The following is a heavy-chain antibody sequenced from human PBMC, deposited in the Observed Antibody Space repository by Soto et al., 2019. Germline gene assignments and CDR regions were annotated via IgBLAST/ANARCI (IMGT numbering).Heavy chain of an antibody. CDR3: AKPRSSLEWPPFDP. V-gene: IGHV3-30-3*02. J-gene: IGHJ5*02. D-gene: IGHD3-3*01. CDR2: IKSDGTTA. Sequence: QVKLVESGGGVVQPGRSRRLSCVTSGFTFRSYGMHWVRQSPDKGLEWVAVIKSDGTTADYIESVKGRFFISRDNSQKTVYLQMNNLRPEDTGIYYCAKPRSSLEWPPFDPWCQGTLVTVSS. CDR1: GFTFRSYG.